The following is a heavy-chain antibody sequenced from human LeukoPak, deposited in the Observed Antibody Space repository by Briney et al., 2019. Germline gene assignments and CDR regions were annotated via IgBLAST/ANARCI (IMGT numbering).Heavy chain of an antibody. Sequence: GASVKVSCKASGGTFSSYAISWVRQAPGQGLEWMGRIIPIFGTANYAQKFQGRVTITTDESTSTAYMELSSLRSEDTAVYYCARERIGYCSSTSCHRWFDPWGQGTLVIVSS. CDR3: ARERIGYCSSTSCHRWFDP. J-gene: IGHJ5*02. CDR1: GGTFSSYA. CDR2: IIPIFGTA. D-gene: IGHD2-2*01. V-gene: IGHV1-69*05.